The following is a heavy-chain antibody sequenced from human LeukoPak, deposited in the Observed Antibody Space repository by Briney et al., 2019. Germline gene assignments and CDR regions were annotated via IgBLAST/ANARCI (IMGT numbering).Heavy chain of an antibody. CDR3: ARKKGAATRAWFDP. Sequence: PSETLSLTCAVYGGSFSGYYWSWIRQPPGKGLEWIGEINHSGSTNYNPSLKSRVTTSVDTSKNQFSLKLSSVTAADTAVYYCARKKGAATRAWFDPWGQGTLVTVSS. V-gene: IGHV4-34*01. J-gene: IGHJ5*02. CDR1: GGSFSGYY. D-gene: IGHD2-15*01. CDR2: INHSGST.